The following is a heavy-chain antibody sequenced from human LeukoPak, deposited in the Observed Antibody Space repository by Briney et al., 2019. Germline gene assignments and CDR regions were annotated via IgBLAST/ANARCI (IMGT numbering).Heavy chain of an antibody. D-gene: IGHD5-18*01. CDR1: GFTFSSYA. J-gene: IGHJ4*02. Sequence: PGGSLRLSCAASGFTFSSYAMSWVRQAPGKGLEWVSAISGSGGSTYYADSVKGRFTISRDNSKNTLYLQMTSLRAEDTAVYYCAKVLYSYGLYYFDYWGQGTLVTVSS. CDR3: AKVLYSYGLYYFDY. CDR2: ISGSGGST. V-gene: IGHV3-23*01.